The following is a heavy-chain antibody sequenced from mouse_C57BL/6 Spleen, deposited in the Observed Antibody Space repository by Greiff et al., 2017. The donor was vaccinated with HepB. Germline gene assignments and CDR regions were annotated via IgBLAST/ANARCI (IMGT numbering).Heavy chain of an antibody. J-gene: IGHJ4*01. CDR3: ARDSNFYYAMDY. CDR1: GYAFSSSW. D-gene: IGHD2-5*01. V-gene: IGHV1-82*01. Sequence: QVQLKESGPELVKPGASVKISCKASGYAFSSSWMNWVKQRPGKGLEWIGRIYPGDGDTNYNGKFKGKATLTADKSSSTAYMQLSSLTSEDSAVYFCARDSNFYYAMDYWGQGTSVTVSS. CDR2: IYPGDGDT.